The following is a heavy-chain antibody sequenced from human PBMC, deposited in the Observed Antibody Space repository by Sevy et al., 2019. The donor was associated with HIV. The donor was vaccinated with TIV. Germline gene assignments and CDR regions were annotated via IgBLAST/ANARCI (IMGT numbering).Heavy chain of an antibody. CDR1: GFKFSVYS. V-gene: IGHV3-48*02. D-gene: IGHD1-1*01. CDR3: ARSVEGHFDY. J-gene: IGHJ4*02. CDR2: MTSDTRTI. Sequence: GGSLRLSCAASGFKFSVYSMNWVRQAPGKGLEWISYMTSDTRTIKYAESVKGRFTIYRDNARISVYLQMNSLRDEDTAVYYCARSVEGHFDYWGQGTLVTVSS.